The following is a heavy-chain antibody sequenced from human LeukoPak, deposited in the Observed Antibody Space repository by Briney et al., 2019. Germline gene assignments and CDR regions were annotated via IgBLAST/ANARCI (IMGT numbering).Heavy chain of an antibody. J-gene: IGHJ4*02. V-gene: IGHV3-74*01. CDR2: INSDGSSI. CDR1: GFTFSSYW. D-gene: IGHD3-22*01. Sequence: GGSLRLSCAASGFTFSSYWMYWVRQAPGKGLMWVSRINSDGSSITYADSVKGRFTISRDNAKNTLYLQMNSLRAEDTAVYYCARFSNYFDNSGYPDYWGQGTLVTVSS. CDR3: ARFSNYFDNSGYPDY.